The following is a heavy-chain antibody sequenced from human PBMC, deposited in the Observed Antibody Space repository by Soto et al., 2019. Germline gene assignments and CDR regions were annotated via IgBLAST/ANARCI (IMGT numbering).Heavy chain of an antibody. V-gene: IGHV4-59*01. CDR1: GGSISSYY. D-gene: IGHD6-6*01. CDR3: ARVVSSPEGVYYCYFMDV. J-gene: IGHJ6*03. Sequence: SQTLSLTCTVSGGSISSYYWSWIRQPPGKGLEWIGYIYYSGSTNYNPSLKSRVTISVDTSKNQFSLKLSSVTAADTAVYYCARVVSSPEGVYYCYFMDVWGKGTTVTVSS. CDR2: IYYSGST.